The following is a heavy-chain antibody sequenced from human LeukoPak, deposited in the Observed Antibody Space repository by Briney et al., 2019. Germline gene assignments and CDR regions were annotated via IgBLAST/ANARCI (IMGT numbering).Heavy chain of an antibody. CDR3: AGAGVRAFDI. V-gene: IGHV3-33*01. J-gene: IGHJ3*02. CDR1: GFTFSSYG. Sequence: GGSLRLSCAASGFTFSSYGMHWVRQAAGKGREWEAVIWYDGSNKYYADSVKGRFTISRDNSKNTLYLQMNSLRAEDTAVYYCAGAGVRAFDIWGQGTMVTVSS. D-gene: IGHD3-10*01. CDR2: IWYDGSNK.